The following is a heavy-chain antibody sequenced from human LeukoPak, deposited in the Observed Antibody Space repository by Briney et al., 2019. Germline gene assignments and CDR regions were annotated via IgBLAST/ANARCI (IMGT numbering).Heavy chain of an antibody. D-gene: IGHD6-19*01. CDR2: IYYSGGT. V-gene: IGHV4-31*03. CDR3: ARASYSSGWAGGFGI. J-gene: IGHJ3*02. CDR1: GGSITSGDFY. Sequence: SETLSLTCTVSGGSITSGDFYWTWIRQLPGKGLEWVGYIYYSGGTYYNPSLRSRLTISPDTSKNQFSLKLSSVTAADTAVYYCARASYSSGWAGGFGIWGQGTMVTVSS.